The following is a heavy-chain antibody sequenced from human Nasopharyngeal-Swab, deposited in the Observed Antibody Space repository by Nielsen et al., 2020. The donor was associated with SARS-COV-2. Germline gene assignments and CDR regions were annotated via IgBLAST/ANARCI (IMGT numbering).Heavy chain of an antibody. D-gene: IGHD2-2*01. V-gene: IGHV1-46*01. CDR2: INPGSGGT. J-gene: IGHJ6*02. Sequence: WVRQALGQGLEWMGMINPGSGGTTYAQKFQGRVTMTRDTSTSTVFMDLSSLRSEDTAVYYCARRGRCSGSSCDMDVWGQGTTVTVSS. CDR3: ARRGRCSGSSCDMDV.